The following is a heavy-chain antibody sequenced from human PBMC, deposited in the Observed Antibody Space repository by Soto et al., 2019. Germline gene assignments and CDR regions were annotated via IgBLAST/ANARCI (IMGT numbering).Heavy chain of an antibody. V-gene: IGHV1-18*01. D-gene: IGHD3-3*01. CDR3: ARAPRRNYDFWSGPSA. Sequence: ASVKVSCKASGYTFTSYGISWVRQAPGQGLEWMGWISAYNGNTNYAQKLQGRVTMTTDTSTSTAYMELRSLRSDDTAVYYCARAPRRNYDFWSGPSAGGQGTRVTV. J-gene: IGHJ4*02. CDR2: ISAYNGNT. CDR1: GYTFTSYG.